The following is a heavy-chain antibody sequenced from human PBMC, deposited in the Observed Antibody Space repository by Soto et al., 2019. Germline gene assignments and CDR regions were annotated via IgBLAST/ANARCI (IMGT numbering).Heavy chain of an antibody. D-gene: IGHD3-22*01. Sequence: PGGSLRLSCAASGFSFRNYAMTWVRQAPGKGLEWVSAISGSGGKSYYADSVKGRFTISRDNSKNSLYLQMNSLRAEDTATYYCAKEFDSTGFFDYLGQGTLVTVSS. CDR3: AKEFDSTGFFDY. J-gene: IGHJ4*02. CDR2: ISGSGGKS. V-gene: IGHV3-23*01. CDR1: GFSFRNYA.